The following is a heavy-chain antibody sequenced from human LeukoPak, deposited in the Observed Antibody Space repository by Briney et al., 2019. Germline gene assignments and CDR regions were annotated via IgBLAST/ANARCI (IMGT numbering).Heavy chain of an antibody. CDR2: INPSGGST. CDR3: ARISVTAALDY. Sequence: ASVKVSCKASGYTFTSYYMHWVRQAPGQGLEWMGIINPSGGSTSYAQKFQGRVTMTRDMSTSTVYMELSSLRSEDTAVYYCARISVTAALDYWGQGTLVIVSS. CDR1: GYTFTSYY. J-gene: IGHJ4*02. D-gene: IGHD6-6*01. V-gene: IGHV1-46*01.